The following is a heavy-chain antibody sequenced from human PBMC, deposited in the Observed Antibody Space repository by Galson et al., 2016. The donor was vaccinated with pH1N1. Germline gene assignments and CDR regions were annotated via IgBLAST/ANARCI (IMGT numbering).Heavy chain of an antibody. J-gene: IGHJ3*01. CDR2: INHGGST. CDR3: ARHSTSGFPTIEVAARRRPFDV. V-gene: IGHV4-34*01. D-gene: IGHD6-19*01. Sequence: ETLSLTCAVYGGSFRGYYWSWIRQSPEKGLEWIGEINHGGSTNYNPSLEGRVALSLDTSKNKFSLRLMAVTAPDTAVYFCARHSTSGFPTIEVAARRRPFDVWGQGTLVTVSS. CDR1: GGSFRGYY.